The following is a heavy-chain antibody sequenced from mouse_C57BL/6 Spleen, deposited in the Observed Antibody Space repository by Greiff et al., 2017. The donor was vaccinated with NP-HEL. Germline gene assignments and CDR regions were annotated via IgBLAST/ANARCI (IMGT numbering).Heavy chain of an antibody. CDR2: INPNNGGT. CDR3: ARGEALRWFAY. Sequence: VQLQQSGAELVKPGASVKMSCKASGYTFTDYNMHWVKQSHGKSLEWIGYINPNNGGTSYNQKFKGKATLTVNKSSSTAYMELRSLTSEDSAVYYCARGEALRWFAYWGQGTLVTVSA. D-gene: IGHD1-1*01. V-gene: IGHV1-22*01. J-gene: IGHJ3*01. CDR1: GYTFTDYN.